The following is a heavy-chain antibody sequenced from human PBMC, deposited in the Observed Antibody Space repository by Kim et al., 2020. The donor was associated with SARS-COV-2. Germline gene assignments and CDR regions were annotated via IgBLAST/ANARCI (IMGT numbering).Heavy chain of an antibody. CDR3: ARGSLWFVRYFYL. D-gene: IGHD3-10*01. CDR1: GVSVSSGSYY. V-gene: IGHV4-61*01. Sequence: SETLSLTCTVSGVSVSSGSYYWSWIRQPPGKGLEWIGYIYYSGGTNYNPSLKRRVPISVDTSKNQFSLNLSSVTAADTAVYYCARGSLWFVRYFYLWGRGTLLTVSS. CDR2: IYYSGGT. J-gene: IGHJ2*01.